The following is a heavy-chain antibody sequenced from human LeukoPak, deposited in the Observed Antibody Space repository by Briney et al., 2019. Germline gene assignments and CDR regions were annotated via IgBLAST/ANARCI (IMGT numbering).Heavy chain of an antibody. CDR1: GFISNSYW. Sequence: GGSLRLSCAASGFISNSYWMSWVRQAPGKGLEWVANIKQDGSEKNYVDSVKGRFTISRDNAKNSLYLQMNTLGAEDTAVYYCARMYSGSYHFEYWGQGTLVTVSS. V-gene: IGHV3-7*01. CDR3: ARMYSGSYHFEY. J-gene: IGHJ4*02. D-gene: IGHD1-26*01. CDR2: IKQDGSEK.